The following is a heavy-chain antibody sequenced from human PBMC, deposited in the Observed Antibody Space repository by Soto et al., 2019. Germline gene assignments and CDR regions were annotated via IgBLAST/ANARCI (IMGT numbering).Heavy chain of an antibody. CDR2: INAGNGNT. D-gene: IGHD2-2*01. V-gene: IGHV1-3*01. Sequence: SVKVSCKASGYTFTSYAMHWVRQAPGQRLEWMGWINAGNGNTKYSQRFQGRVTITRDTSTSTAYMELSSLRSDDTAVYYCARDPLLVPAAMFDPWGQGTLVTVSS. CDR1: GYTFTSYA. CDR3: ARDPLLVPAAMFDP. J-gene: IGHJ5*02.